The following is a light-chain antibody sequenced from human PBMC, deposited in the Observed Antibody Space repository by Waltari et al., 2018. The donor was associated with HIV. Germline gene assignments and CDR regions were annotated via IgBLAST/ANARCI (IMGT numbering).Light chain of an antibody. J-gene: IGLJ2*01. CDR3: SSFTPCTQVL. CDR1: SNDVGDYNY. CDR2: EAR. Sequence: QSAVTQPAYVSGSPGQSITISCTGTSNDVGDYNYVSWYQQHPGKVPKLIIFEARNRPSGVSSRVSGSKSGNTASLTSSGLQADDEAVYYCSSFTPCTQVLFGGGTKLTVL. V-gene: IGLV2-14*01.